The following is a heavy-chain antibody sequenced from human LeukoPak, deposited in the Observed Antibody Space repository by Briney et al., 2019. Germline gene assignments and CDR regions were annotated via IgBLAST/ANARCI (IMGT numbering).Heavy chain of an antibody. D-gene: IGHD5-24*01. V-gene: IGHV4-59*01. CDR1: GGSISGYY. J-gene: IGHJ4*02. CDR3: ARGPGGYNSIHYFDY. CDR2: IYYTGST. Sequence: SETLSLTCTVSGGSISGYYWSWIRQSPGKGLESIGYIYYTGSTNYNPSLKSRVTISIDTSQNQFSLRLSSVTAADTAVYYCARGPGGYNSIHYFDYWGQGTLVTVSS.